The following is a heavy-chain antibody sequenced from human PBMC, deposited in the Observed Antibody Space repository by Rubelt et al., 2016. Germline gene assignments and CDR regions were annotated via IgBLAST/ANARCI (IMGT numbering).Heavy chain of an antibody. CDR3: ASGDDFWSGEFDY. Sequence: PWVRQAPGQGLEWMGRINPNSGGTNYAQNFQGRVTMTRDTSISTAYMELSRLRSDDTAVYYCASGDDFWSGEFDYWGQGTLVTVSS. V-gene: IGHV1-2*06. J-gene: IGHJ4*02. CDR2: INPNSGGT. D-gene: IGHD3-3*01.